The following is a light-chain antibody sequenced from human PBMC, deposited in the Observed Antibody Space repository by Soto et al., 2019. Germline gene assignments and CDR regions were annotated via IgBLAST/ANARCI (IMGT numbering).Light chain of an antibody. J-gene: IGKJ1*01. V-gene: IGKV3-15*01. CDR1: QSVSSN. CDR2: GAS. CDR3: QQYNNWPPT. Sequence: EIVMTQSPATLSVSPGERATLSCRASQSVSSNLAWYQQKPGQAPRLLISGASTRATGIPARFSGSGSGTEFTLTISSLQSEDFAVYSCQQYNNWPPTLGQGSKVEIK.